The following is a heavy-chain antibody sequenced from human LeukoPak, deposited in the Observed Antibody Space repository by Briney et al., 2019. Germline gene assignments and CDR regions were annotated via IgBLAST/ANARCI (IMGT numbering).Heavy chain of an antibody. CDR2: IWYDGSNK. J-gene: IGHJ4*01. CDR1: GFTFSSYG. V-gene: IGHV3-33*01. CDR3: ARDWYNILTGYPHYFDY. Sequence: GGSLRLSCAASGFTFSSYGMHWVRQAPGKGLEWVAVIWYDGSNKYYADSVKGRFTISRDNSKNTLYLQMNSLRAEDTAVYYCARDWYNILTGYPHYFDYWGHGTLVTVSS. D-gene: IGHD3-9*01.